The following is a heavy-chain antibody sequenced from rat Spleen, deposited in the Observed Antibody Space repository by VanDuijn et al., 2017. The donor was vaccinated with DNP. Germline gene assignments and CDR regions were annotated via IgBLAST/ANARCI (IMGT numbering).Heavy chain of an antibody. Sequence: EVKLVESGGGLVQPGRSLILSCAASGFTFSNYYMAWVRQAPTKGLEWVAYISYDGGITNYGDSVKGRFTISRDNAKSTLYLQMYSLRSEDMATYYCTRRGYDYWGQGTLVTVSS. J-gene: IGHJ3*01. CDR2: ISYDGGIT. CDR3: TRRGYDY. V-gene: IGHV5-25*01. CDR1: GFTFSNYY. D-gene: IGHD4-3*01.